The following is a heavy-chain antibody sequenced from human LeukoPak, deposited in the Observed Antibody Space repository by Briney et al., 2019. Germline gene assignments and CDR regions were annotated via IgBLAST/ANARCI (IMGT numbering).Heavy chain of an antibody. V-gene: IGHV3-20*04. D-gene: IGHD1-26*01. CDR2: INWNGGST. CDR1: GFTFDDYG. Sequence: GGSLRLSCAASGFTFDDYGMSWVGQAPGKGLEWVSGINWNGGSTGYADSVKGRFTISRDNAKNCLYLQMNSLRAEDTALYYCARDGATAAFDIWGQGTMVTVSS. CDR3: ARDGATAAFDI. J-gene: IGHJ3*02.